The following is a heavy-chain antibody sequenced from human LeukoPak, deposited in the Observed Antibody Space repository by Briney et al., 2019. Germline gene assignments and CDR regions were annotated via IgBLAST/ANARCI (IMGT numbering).Heavy chain of an antibody. D-gene: IGHD3-10*01. CDR3: TRGGFGTGSYFDY. CDR1: GYTFTNYD. J-gene: IGHJ4*02. Sequence: ASVKVSCKASGYTFTNYDINWVRQATGQGLEWMGWMNPNSGDTGYVQKFQGRVTFTRDTSINTAYMELSSLRSEDTAVYYCTRGGFGTGSYFDYWGQGTLVYVSS. CDR2: MNPNSGDT. V-gene: IGHV1-8*03.